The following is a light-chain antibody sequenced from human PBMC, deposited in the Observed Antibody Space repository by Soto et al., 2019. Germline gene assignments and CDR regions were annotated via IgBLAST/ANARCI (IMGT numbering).Light chain of an antibody. CDR2: DVY. J-gene: IGLJ1*01. Sequence: QSVLTQPASVSGSPGQSIAISCTGVRTDVDGYDYVSWYQQHPGQAPQLIIYDVYNRPSGVSHRFSGSKSGDTASLTISGLQAEDLADYYCTSYTRSTPLSVLGTETGVTV. CDR3: TSYTRSTPLSV. CDR1: RTDVDGYDY. V-gene: IGLV2-14*03.